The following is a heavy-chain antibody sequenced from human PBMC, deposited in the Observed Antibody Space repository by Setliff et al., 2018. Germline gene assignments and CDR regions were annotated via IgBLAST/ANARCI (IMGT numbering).Heavy chain of an antibody. J-gene: IGHJ6*03. CDR2: INHSGST. CDR3: ARCCCSGVPNCYYFNYLDV. Sequence: SETLSLTCAVYGGSFSGYYWSWIRQPPGKGLEWIGEINHSGSTNYNQSLKSRVTMSVDTSKNQFSLQLTSVTAADTAIYYCARCCCSGVPNCYYFNYLDVWGKGTPVTVSS. CDR1: GGSFSGYY. V-gene: IGHV4-34*01. D-gene: IGHD3-10*02.